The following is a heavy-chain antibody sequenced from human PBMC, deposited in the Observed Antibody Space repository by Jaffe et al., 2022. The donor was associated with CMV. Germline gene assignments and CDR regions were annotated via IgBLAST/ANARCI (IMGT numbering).Heavy chain of an antibody. CDR2: IYISGST. CDR3: ARAKVGKNYYDTSRYYFDY. Sequence: QVQLQESGPGLVKPSETLSLTCTVSGDSMRSYYWSWIRQPPGRGLEWIGYIYISGSTNYNPSLKSRVTISVDMSKNQFSLKLNSVTAADTAVYYCARAKVGKNYYDTSRYYFDYWGQGTLVTVSS. J-gene: IGHJ4*02. D-gene: IGHD3-22*01. V-gene: IGHV4-59*01. CDR1: GDSMRSYY.